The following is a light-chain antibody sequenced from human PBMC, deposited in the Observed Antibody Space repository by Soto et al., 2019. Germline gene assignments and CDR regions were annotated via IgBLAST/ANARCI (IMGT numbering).Light chain of an antibody. J-gene: IGKJ5*01. CDR1: QGISSY. V-gene: IGKV1-8*01. CDR2: AAS. Sequence: AIRMTQSPSSLSASTGDRVTITCRASQGISSYLAWYQQKPGKAPKLLIYAASTLQSGVPSRFSGSRSRTDFTITISCQQSEDFTTYYSNQYYSYPPITFGQGTRLEIK. CDR3: NQYYSYPPIT.